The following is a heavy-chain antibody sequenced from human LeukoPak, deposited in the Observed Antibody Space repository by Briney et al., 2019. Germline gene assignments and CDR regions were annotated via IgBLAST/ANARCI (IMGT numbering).Heavy chain of an antibody. V-gene: IGHV3-23*01. J-gene: IGHJ4*02. CDR3: AKTPAVNYYDSSGNWGFFDY. Sequence: GGSLRLSCAASGFTFSSYAMSWVRQAPEKGLEWVSAISGSGGSTYYADSVKGRFTISRDNSKNTLYLQMNSLRAEDTAVYYCAKTPAVNYYDSSGNWGFFDYWGQGTLVTVSS. CDR2: ISGSGGST. CDR1: GFTFSSYA. D-gene: IGHD3-22*01.